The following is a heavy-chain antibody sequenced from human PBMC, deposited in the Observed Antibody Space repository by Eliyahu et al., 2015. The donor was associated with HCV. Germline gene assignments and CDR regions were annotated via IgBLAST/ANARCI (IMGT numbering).Heavy chain of an antibody. J-gene: IGHJ4*02. CDR1: GFTFSSXW. CDR3: ARDQRDYYGSGSSPLNY. Sequence: EVQLVESGGGLVQPGGSLRLSCAASGFTFSSXWMHWVRQAPGKGLVWVSRINSDGSSTSYADSVKGRFTISRDNAKNTLYLQMNSLRAEDTAVYYCARDQRDYYGSGSSPLNYWGQGTLVTVSS. V-gene: IGHV3-74*01. D-gene: IGHD3-10*01. CDR2: INSDGSST.